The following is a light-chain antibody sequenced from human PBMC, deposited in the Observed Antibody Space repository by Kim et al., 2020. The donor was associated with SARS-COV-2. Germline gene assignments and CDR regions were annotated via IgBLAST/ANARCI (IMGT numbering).Light chain of an antibody. Sequence: SVGDGVTITCRASQVISNYLAWYQQKPGKVPKLLIYAASALQSGVPSRFSGSGSGTDFTLTISSLQPEDVATYYCQKYNSAPTWTFGQGTKVDIK. V-gene: IGKV1-27*01. CDR3: QKYNSAPTWT. CDR2: AAS. J-gene: IGKJ1*01. CDR1: QVISNY.